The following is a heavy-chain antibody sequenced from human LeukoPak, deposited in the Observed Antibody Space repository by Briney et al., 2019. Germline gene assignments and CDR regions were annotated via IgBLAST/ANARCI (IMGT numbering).Heavy chain of an antibody. CDR3: ARQLGYCAAGTCYFDS. V-gene: IGHV3-21*04. D-gene: IGHD2-8*02. J-gene: IGHJ4*01. Sequence: GGSLRLSCAASGFVISTYAMAWVRQAPGKGLEWISSLSSGRSPSYSDSLEGRLTMSSDNARNTLYLQMDNLRGEDTAMYYCARQLGYCAAGTCYFDSWGHGTQVTVFS. CDR1: GFVISTYA. CDR2: LSSGRSP.